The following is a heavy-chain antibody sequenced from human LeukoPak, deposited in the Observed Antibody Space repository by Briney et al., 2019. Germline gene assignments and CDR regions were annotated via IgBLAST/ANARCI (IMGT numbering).Heavy chain of an antibody. Sequence: SVKVSCKASGGTFSSYAISWVRQAPGQGLEWMGGIIPIFGTANYAQKFQGRVTITADESTSTAYMELSSLRSEDTAVYYCAGERYSSSWYQYWGQGTLVTVSS. J-gene: IGHJ4*02. CDR3: AGERYSSSWYQY. V-gene: IGHV1-69*01. D-gene: IGHD6-13*01. CDR2: IIPIFGTA. CDR1: GGTFSSYA.